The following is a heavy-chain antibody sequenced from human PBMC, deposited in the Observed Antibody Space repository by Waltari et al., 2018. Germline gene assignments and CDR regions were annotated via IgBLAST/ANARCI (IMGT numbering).Heavy chain of an antibody. V-gene: IGHV3-30-3*01. J-gene: IGHJ4*02. CDR1: GFTFSGYA. CDR2: ISYDGSNK. CDR3: AGGGYSYGFDY. Sequence: QVQLVESGGGVVQPGRSLRLSCAASGFTFSGYAMHWVRQAPGKGLEWVAVISYDGSNKYYAGSGKGRFTISRDNSKNTLYLQMNSLRAEDTAVYYCAGGGYSYGFDYWGQGTLVTVSS. D-gene: IGHD5-18*01.